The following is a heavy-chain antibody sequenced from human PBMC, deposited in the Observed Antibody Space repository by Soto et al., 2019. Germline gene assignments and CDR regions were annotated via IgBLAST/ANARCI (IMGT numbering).Heavy chain of an antibody. CDR2: IWYDGSNK. V-gene: IGHV3-33*01. CDR1: GFTFSSYG. CDR3: AREGRSSSGYYAFDI. D-gene: IGHD3-22*01. J-gene: IGHJ3*02. Sequence: QVQLAESGGGVVQPGGSLRLSCAASGFTFSSYGMHWVRQAPGKGLEWVAVIWYDGSNKYYADSVKGRFTISRDNSKNTLYLQMNSLRAEDTAVYYCAREGRSSSGYYAFDIWGQGTMVTVSS.